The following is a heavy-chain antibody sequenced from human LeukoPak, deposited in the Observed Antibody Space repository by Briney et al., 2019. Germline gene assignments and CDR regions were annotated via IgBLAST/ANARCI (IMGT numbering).Heavy chain of an antibody. D-gene: IGHD6-19*01. V-gene: IGHV3-30-3*01. Sequence: PGRSLRLSCAASGFTFSSYAMHWVRQAPGKGLEWVAVISYDGSNKYYADSVKGRFTISRDNSKNTLYLQMNSLRAEDTAVYYCARGSSGWYPHSDYWGQGTLVTVSS. CDR2: ISYDGSNK. J-gene: IGHJ4*02. CDR3: ARGSSGWYPHSDY. CDR1: GFTFSSYA.